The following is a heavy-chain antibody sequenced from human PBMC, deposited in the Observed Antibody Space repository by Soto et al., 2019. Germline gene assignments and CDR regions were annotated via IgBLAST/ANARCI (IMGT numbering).Heavy chain of an antibody. D-gene: IGHD3-3*01. CDR1: GITFSSYT. CDR2: DDGSNK. J-gene: IGHJ4*02. CDR3: ARDWRGYYTL. V-gene: IGHV3-30-3*01. Sequence: QVQLVESGGGVVQPGRSLRLSCAASGITFSSYTIHWVRQAPGEGLEWVAVDDGSNKYYADSVKGRFTISRDNSKNTLYLQMNSLRVEDAAVYYCARDWRGYYTLWGQGTLVTVSS.